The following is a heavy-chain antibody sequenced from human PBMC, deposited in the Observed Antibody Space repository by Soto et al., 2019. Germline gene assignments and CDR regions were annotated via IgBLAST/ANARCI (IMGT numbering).Heavy chain of an antibody. CDR1: GFTFSSYG. CDR3: AKDRRVVAVAAPFDY. J-gene: IGHJ4*02. D-gene: IGHD6-19*01. CDR2: ISYDGRNK. Sequence: QVQLVESGGGVVQPGRSLRLSCAASGFTFSSYGMHWVRQAPGKGLEWVAVISYDGRNKYYADSVKGRFTISRDNSKNTLYLGMNSLRAEDTAVYYCAKDRRVVAVAAPFDYWGQGTLVTVSS. V-gene: IGHV3-30*18.